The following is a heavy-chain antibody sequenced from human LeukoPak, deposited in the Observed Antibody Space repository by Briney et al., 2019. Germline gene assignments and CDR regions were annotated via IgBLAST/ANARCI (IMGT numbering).Heavy chain of an antibody. CDR2: LYTTGTT. CDR3: VRDGANWEEPNDAFDT. J-gene: IGHJ3*02. CDR1: VASITSCY. V-gene: IGHV4-4*07. D-gene: IGHD1-26*01. Sequence: SETLSLTCAVSVASITSCYWSWVRQSAGKGLEWIGRLYTTGTTNYNPSLKSRVTMSGDSSKNQLSLTLTSVTAADTAVYYCVRDGANWEEPNDAFDTWGQGTLVTVSS.